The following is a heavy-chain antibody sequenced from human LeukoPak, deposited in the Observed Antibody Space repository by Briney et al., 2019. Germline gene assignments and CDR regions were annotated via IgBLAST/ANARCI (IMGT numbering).Heavy chain of an antibody. CDR2: VSYRGST. J-gene: IGHJ3*01. Sequence: PSDPLSLTCTVLGGRINGYYCSWIRQPPGNGLDWIGYVSYRGSTNYNPTLKSRVTISVDTSKNQFSLKLSSVTAADTAVYYCARPYSSNWYDAFHFWGQGTMVTVSS. CDR3: ARPYSSNWYDAFHF. CDR1: GGRINGYY. D-gene: IGHD6-13*01. V-gene: IGHV4-59*07.